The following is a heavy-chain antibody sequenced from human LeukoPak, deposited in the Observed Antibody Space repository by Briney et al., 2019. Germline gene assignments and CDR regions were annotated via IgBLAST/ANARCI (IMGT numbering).Heavy chain of an antibody. D-gene: IGHD6-19*01. CDR2: INSDGSST. J-gene: IGHJ4*02. V-gene: IGHV3-74*01. CDR3: ARTFRQWPVGGIDY. CDR1: GFTFSSYW. Sequence: PGGSLRLSCAASGFTFSSYWMHWVRQAPGKGLVWVSRINSDGSSTSYADSVKGRFTISRDNAKNTLYLQMNSLRAEDTAVYYCARTFRQWPVGGIDYWGQGTLVTVSS.